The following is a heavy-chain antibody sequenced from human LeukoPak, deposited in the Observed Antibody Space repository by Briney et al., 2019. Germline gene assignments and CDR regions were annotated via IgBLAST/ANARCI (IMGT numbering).Heavy chain of an antibody. CDR1: GYTFTNYY. CDR3: ARGPHDGSGWYEF. CDR2: INPTGGSS. Sequence: GASVKVSCKASGYTFTNYYMHWVRQAPGQGLEWMGIINPTGGSSSYVQKFQGRVTMTRDTSTSTVYMELSSLRSEDTAVYFCARGPHDGSGWYEFWGQGTLVTVSS. D-gene: IGHD3-22*01. J-gene: IGHJ5*01. V-gene: IGHV1-46*01.